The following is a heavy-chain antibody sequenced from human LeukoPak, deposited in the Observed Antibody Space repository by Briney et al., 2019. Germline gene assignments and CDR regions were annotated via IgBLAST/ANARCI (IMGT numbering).Heavy chain of an antibody. Sequence: GRSLRLSCAASGFTFSNYGMHWVRQAPGKGLEWVAFIRYDGSNKDYADSVKGRFTISRDNSRNTLYLQMNSLRAEDTAVYYCAKEAYQLLYYFDYWGQGTLVTVSS. CDR2: IRYDGSNK. D-gene: IGHD2-2*01. CDR3: AKEAYQLLYYFDY. CDR1: GFTFSNYG. J-gene: IGHJ4*02. V-gene: IGHV3-30*02.